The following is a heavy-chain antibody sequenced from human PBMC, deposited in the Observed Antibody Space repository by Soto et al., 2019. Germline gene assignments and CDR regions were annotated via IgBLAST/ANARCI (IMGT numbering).Heavy chain of an antibody. J-gene: IGHJ4*02. V-gene: IGHV3-23*01. D-gene: IGHD5-18*01. Sequence: PGGSLRLSCAASRFTFSSYAMSWVRQAPGKGLEWVSAISGSAGSTYYADSVNGRFAISRDNSKSTLYLQMNSLRAEDTAVYYCAKDVAGGFSYGPFDYWSQGILVTVSS. CDR3: AKDVAGGFSYGPFDY. CDR1: RFTFSSYA. CDR2: ISGSAGST.